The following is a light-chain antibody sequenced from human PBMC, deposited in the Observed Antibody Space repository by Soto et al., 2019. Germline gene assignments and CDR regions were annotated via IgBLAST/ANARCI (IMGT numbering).Light chain of an antibody. Sequence: QSALTQPASVSGSPGQSITISCTGTSSDVGSYNLVSWYQQHPGKAPKLMIYEGSKRTSGVSNRFSGSKSGNTASLTISGRQAEDEADYYCCSYAGSSTVVFGGGTKVTVL. CDR2: EGS. CDR1: SSDVGSYNL. CDR3: CSYAGSSTVV. V-gene: IGLV2-23*01. J-gene: IGLJ2*01.